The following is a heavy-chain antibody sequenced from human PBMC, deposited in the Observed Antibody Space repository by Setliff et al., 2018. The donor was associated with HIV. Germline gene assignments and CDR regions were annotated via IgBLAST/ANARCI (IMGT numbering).Heavy chain of an antibody. V-gene: IGHV5-51*01. J-gene: IGHJ6*02. Sequence: PGESLKISCHLSGYSFVDFWIGWVRQMPGKGLEWVGFIYPGDSDTRYSPSFQGQVTISADKSISTAYLQWSSLKASDTAMYYCARHKPIAAAGSYYYGMDVWGQGTTVTVSS. D-gene: IGHD6-13*01. CDR3: ARHKPIAAAGSYYYGMDV. CDR2: IYPGDSDT. CDR1: GYSFVDFW.